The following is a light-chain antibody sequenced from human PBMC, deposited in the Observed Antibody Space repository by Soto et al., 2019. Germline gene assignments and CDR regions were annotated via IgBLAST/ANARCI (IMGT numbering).Light chain of an antibody. Sequence: QSVLTQPPSVSGAPGQRVTISCTGSSSNIGAYYDVHWYQQLPGTAPKLLIYGNSNRPSGVPDRFSGSKSGTSASLAITGLQAEDEADYCCQSYDISLSGHVVFGGGTKLTVL. CDR1: SSNIGAYYD. CDR2: GNS. V-gene: IGLV1-40*01. J-gene: IGLJ2*01. CDR3: QSYDISLSGHVV.